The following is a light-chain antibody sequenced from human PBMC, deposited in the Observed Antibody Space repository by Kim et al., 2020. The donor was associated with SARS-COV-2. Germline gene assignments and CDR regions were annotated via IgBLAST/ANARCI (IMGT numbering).Light chain of an antibody. J-gene: IGLJ1*01. CDR3: SSYTTGTTLV. CDR2: EVS. V-gene: IGLV2-14*03. CDR1: SSDVGGYNY. Sequence: QSVLTQPASVSGSPGQSITISCTGTSSDVGGYNYVSWYQQHPGKAPKLMIFEVSNRPSGVSDRFSGSKSGNTASLTISGLQAEDEADYHCSSYTTGTTLVFGTGTKVTV.